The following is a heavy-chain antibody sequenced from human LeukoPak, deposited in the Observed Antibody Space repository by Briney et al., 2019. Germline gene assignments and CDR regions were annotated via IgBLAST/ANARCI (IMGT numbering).Heavy chain of an antibody. CDR1: GFTFSNYG. Sequence: GGSLRLSCAASGFTFSNYGMHWVRQAPGKGLEWVAVVSSDGSIDYYADSLRGRFTVSRDNSKNTMFLQFNTLRQEDTAVYYCTREGMGTTFSAWFEPWGQGTLVTVSS. CDR3: TREGMGTTFSAWFEP. V-gene: IGHV3-30*03. CDR2: VSSDGSID. J-gene: IGHJ5*02. D-gene: IGHD1-7*01.